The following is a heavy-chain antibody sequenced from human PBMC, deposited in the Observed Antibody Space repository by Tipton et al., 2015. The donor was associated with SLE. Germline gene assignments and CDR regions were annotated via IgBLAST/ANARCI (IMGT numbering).Heavy chain of an antibody. Sequence: TLSLTCTVSGGSISSYYWSWIRQPPGKGLEWIGYIYYSGSTNYNPSLKSRVTISVDTSKNQFSLKLSSVTAADTAVYYCAREKPGYYYYYMDVWGKGPTVTVSS. J-gene: IGHJ6*03. CDR3: AREKPGYYYYYMDV. CDR1: GGSISSYY. CDR2: IYYSGST. V-gene: IGHV4-59*12.